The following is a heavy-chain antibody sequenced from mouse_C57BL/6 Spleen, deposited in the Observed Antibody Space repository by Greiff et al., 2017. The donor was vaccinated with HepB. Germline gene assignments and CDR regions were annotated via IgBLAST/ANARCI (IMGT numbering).Heavy chain of an antibody. CDR2: IYPGSGST. CDR1: GYTFTSYW. J-gene: IGHJ2*01. V-gene: IGHV1-55*01. Sequence: QVQLQQPGAELVKPGASVKMSCKASGYTFTSYWITWVKQRPGQGLEWIGDIYPGSGSTNYNEKFKSKATLTVDTSSSTAYMQLSSLTSEDSAVYDCARTRNYYGSSSYYFDYWGQGTTLTVSS. D-gene: IGHD1-1*01. CDR3: ARTRNYYGSSSYYFDY.